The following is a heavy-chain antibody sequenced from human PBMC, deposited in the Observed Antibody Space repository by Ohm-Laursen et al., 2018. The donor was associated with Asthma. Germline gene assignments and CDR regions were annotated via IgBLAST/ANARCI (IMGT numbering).Heavy chain of an antibody. V-gene: IGHV4-34*01. CDR3: ARSFQEYYDFWSGYSNWFDP. CDR2: INHSGST. D-gene: IGHD3-3*01. J-gene: IGHJ5*02. Sequence: SETLSLTCAVYGGSFSGYYWSWIRQPPGKGLEWIGEINHSGSTNYNPSLKSRVTISVDTSKNQFSLKLSSVTAADTAVYYCARSFQEYYDFWSGYSNWFDPWGKGTLVTVSS. CDR1: GGSFSGYY.